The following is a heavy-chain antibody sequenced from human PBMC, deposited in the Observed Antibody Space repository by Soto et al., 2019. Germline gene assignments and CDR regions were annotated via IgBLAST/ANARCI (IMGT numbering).Heavy chain of an antibody. Sequence: EVQLVESGGGLVQPGGSLRLSCAASGRTFSSYWMHWVRQAPGKGLVWVSRISTDGSVTTYADSVKGRFTISRDNAKNTLYLQMNSLRTEDTAVYYCARAPYSSGWWGFDYRGQGTLVTVSS. CDR2: ISTDGSVT. CDR1: GRTFSSYW. V-gene: IGHV3-74*01. J-gene: IGHJ4*02. D-gene: IGHD6-19*01. CDR3: ARAPYSSGWWGFDY.